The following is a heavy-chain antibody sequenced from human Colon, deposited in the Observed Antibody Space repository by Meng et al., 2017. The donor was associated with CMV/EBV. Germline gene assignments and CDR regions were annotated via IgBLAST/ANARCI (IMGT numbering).Heavy chain of an antibody. J-gene: IGHJ4*02. CDR1: GFTFRNYW. D-gene: IGHD3-10*01. CDR3: ARGGSRSYFFDN. Sequence: GGSLRLSCAASGFTFRNYWMNWVRQAPGRGLEWVASISISNSYIYYADSVKGRFTISRDNAKNSSSLHMNSLRAEDTAIYYCARGGSRSYFFDNWGQGTLVTVSS. CDR2: ISISNSYI. V-gene: IGHV3-21*01.